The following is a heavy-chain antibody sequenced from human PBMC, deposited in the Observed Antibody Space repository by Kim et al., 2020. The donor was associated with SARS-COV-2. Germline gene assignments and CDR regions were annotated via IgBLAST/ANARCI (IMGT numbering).Heavy chain of an antibody. CDR3: TTESHYYYDSSGYYYFDY. CDR2: IKSKTDGGTT. D-gene: IGHD3-22*01. CDR1: GFTFSNAW. Sequence: GGSLRLSCAASGFTFSNAWMSWVRQAPGKGLEWVGRIKSKTDGGTTDYAAPVKGRFTISRDDSKNTLYLQMNSLKTEDTAVYYCTTESHYYYDSSGYYYFDYWGQGTLVTVSS. V-gene: IGHV3-15*01. J-gene: IGHJ4*02.